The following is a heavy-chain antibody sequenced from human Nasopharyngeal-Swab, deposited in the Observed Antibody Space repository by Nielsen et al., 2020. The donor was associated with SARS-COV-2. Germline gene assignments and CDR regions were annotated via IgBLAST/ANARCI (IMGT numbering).Heavy chain of an antibody. J-gene: IGHJ5*02. Sequence: GGSLRLSCAASGFTFSSYGMHWVRQAPGKGLEWVSFIRYDGSNKYYADSVKGRFTISRDNSKNTLYLQMNSLRAEDTAVYYCANVYCSSTSCYKGSGQFDPWGQGTLVTVSS. V-gene: IGHV3-30*02. D-gene: IGHD2-2*02. CDR3: ANVYCSSTSCYKGSGQFDP. CDR2: IRYDGSNK. CDR1: GFTFSSYG.